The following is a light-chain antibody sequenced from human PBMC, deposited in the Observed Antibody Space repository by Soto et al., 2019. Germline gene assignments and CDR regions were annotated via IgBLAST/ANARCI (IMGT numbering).Light chain of an antibody. Sequence: QSALTQPASVSGSPGQSVTISCAGTANDIGGYNYVSWYQHQPGKAPILLISEVSHRPSGVSDRFSGSKSGNTASLTISGLQAEDEADYYCSSYASGSSVVFGGGTKVTVL. CDR2: EVS. J-gene: IGLJ2*01. V-gene: IGLV2-14*01. CDR3: SSYASGSSVV. CDR1: ANDIGGYNY.